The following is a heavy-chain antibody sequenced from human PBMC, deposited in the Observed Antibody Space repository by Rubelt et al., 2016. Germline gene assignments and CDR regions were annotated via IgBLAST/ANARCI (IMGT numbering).Heavy chain of an antibody. J-gene: IGHJ4*02. CDR3: ARQESAHFDY. D-gene: IGHD3-10*01. CDR2: ISAYNGNT. V-gene: IGHV1-18*01. Sequence: GLEWMGWISAYNGNTNYAQKLQGRVTMTTDTSTSTAYMELRSLRSDDTAVYYCARQESAHFDYWGQGTLVTVSS.